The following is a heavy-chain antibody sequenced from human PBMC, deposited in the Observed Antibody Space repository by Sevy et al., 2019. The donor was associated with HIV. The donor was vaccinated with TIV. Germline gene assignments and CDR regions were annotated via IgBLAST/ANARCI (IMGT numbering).Heavy chain of an antibody. Sequence: GGSLRLSCTVSGITDSFKYITWVRQAPGKGLEWVSIIFRAGTTYYADSVKGRFTISRDNSKDTVSLQMNNLRVEDTAVYYCARARFGSSGWPPYFDFWGQGSLVTVSS. D-gene: IGHD6-19*01. J-gene: IGHJ4*02. CDR1: GITDSFKY. CDR3: ARARFGSSGWPPYFDF. CDR2: IFRAGTT. V-gene: IGHV3-66*01.